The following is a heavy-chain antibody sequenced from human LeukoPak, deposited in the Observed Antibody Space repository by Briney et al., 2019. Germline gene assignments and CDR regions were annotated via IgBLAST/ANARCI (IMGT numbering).Heavy chain of an antibody. CDR3: ARLRGGVQLWGD. V-gene: IGHV4-39*01. D-gene: IGHD5-18*01. J-gene: IGHJ4*01. Sequence: PSETLTLTCTVSSGSFSSSSYFCGWIRQPPGMGLEWIATINYSGTTYYNPSLKSRVTTSVDTSNNQFSLKLSSVTAADTAVYYCARLRGGVQLWGDWGHGAMVTVSS. CDR2: INYSGTT. CDR1: SGSFSSSSYF.